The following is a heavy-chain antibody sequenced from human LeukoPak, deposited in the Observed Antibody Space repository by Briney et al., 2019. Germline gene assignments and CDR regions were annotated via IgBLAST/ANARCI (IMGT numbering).Heavy chain of an antibody. J-gene: IGHJ3*02. D-gene: IGHD2-15*01. CDR2: ISGSGGST. Sequence: PGGSLRLSCAASGFTFSSYAMSWVRQAPGKGLEWVSAISGSGGSTYYVDSVKGRFTISRDNSKNTLYLQMNSLRAEDTAVYYCAKDFRGRCSGGSCYSPKGWGAFDIWGQGTMVTVSS. CDR3: AKDFRGRCSGGSCYSPKGWGAFDI. CDR1: GFTFSSYA. V-gene: IGHV3-23*01.